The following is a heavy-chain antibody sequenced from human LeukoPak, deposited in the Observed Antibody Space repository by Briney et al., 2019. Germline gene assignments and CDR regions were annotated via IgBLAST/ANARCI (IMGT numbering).Heavy chain of an antibody. Sequence: GGSLRLSCAASGFTFSSYKMNWVRQAPGKGLEWVSYISSSGSTIYYADSVKGRFTISRDNAKNSLYLQMNSLRAEDTAVYYCALRGSGSCFDYWGQGTLVTVSS. J-gene: IGHJ4*02. CDR2: ISSSGSTI. V-gene: IGHV3-48*03. CDR3: ALRGSGSCFDY. CDR1: GFTFSSYK. D-gene: IGHD1-26*01.